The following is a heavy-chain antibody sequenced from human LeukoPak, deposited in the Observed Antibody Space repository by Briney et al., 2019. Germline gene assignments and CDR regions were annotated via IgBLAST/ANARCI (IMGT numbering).Heavy chain of an antibody. CDR2: ISYSGGT. D-gene: IGHD6-25*01. Sequence: KPSETLSLTCTVSGGSISNYYWNWIRQRPGKGLEWVGHISYSGGTKYNPSLQSRVTISIDTSKNQFSLNLSSVTAADTAVYYCASKPVASSIAAVDSWGQGILVTVSS. V-gene: IGHV4-59*08. J-gene: IGHJ4*02. CDR3: ASKPVASSIAAVDS. CDR1: GGSISNYY.